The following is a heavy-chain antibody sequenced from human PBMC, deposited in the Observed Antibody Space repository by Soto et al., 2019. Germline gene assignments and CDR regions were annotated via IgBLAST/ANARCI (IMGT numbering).Heavy chain of an antibody. CDR1: GFTFPSYA. CDR3: ARVLRYFDWFYYYYGMDV. D-gene: IGHD3-9*01. J-gene: IGHJ6*02. Sequence: GGSLRLSCSASGFTFPSYAMTWVRQAPGQGLEWVSTISSSSGSTYYADSVKARFTISRDNSKNSLYLQMNSLRDEDTAVYYCARVLRYFDWFYYYYGMDVWGQGTTVTVSS. V-gene: IGHV3-23*01. CDR2: ISSSSGST.